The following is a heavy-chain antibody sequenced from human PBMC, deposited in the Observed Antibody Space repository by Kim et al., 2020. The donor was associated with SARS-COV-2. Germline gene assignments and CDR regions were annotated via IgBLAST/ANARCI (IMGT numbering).Heavy chain of an antibody. CDR3: AREGYGDYTYFPFDY. CDR2: ISYDGSNK. J-gene: IGHJ4*02. Sequence: GGSLRLSCAASGFTFSSYAMHWVRQAPGKGLEWVAVISYDGSNKYYADSVKGRFTISRDNSKNTLYLQMNSLRAEDTAVYYCAREGYGDYTYFPFDYWGQGTLVTVSS. CDR1: GFTFSSYA. V-gene: IGHV3-30-3*01. D-gene: IGHD4-17*01.